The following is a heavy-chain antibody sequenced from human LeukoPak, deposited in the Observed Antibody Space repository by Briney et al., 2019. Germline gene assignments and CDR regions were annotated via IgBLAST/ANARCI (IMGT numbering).Heavy chain of an antibody. Sequence: QAGGSLRLSCAASGFTFRSYGLHWVRQAPGKGLEWVSAISGSGGSTYYADSVKGRFTISRDNSKNTLYLQMNSLRAEDTAVYYCAKDLIAAYYWGQGTLVTVSS. J-gene: IGHJ4*02. D-gene: IGHD6-13*01. CDR2: ISGSGGST. CDR3: AKDLIAAYY. CDR1: GFTFRSYG. V-gene: IGHV3-23*01.